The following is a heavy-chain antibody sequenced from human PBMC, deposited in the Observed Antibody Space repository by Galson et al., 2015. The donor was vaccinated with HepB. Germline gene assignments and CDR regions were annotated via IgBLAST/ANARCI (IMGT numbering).Heavy chain of an antibody. CDR1: GFTFRSHI. CDR2: ISDGGRST. Sequence: SLRLSCAASGFTFRSHIMTWVRQAPGKGLEWVSAISDGGRSTYYADSVKGRFTVSRDNSKNTLYLQMNSLRAEDTALYYCAKYLGADGGDDCWGQGTLVTVSS. J-gene: IGHJ4*02. D-gene: IGHD4-17*01. CDR3: AKYLGADGGDDC. V-gene: IGHV3-23*01.